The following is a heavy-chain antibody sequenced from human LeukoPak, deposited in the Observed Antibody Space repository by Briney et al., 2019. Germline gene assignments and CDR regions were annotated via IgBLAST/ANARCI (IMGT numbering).Heavy chain of an antibody. J-gene: IGHJ4*02. CDR2: ISYDGSNK. D-gene: IGHD2-15*01. Sequence: GGSLRLSCAASGFTFSSYGMHWVRQAPGKGLEWVAVISYDGSNKYYADSVKGRFTISRDNSKNTLYLQMNSLGAEDTAVYYCARNFGYCSGASCNYYFDYWGQGTLVTVSS. V-gene: IGHV3-30*03. CDR1: GFTFSSYG. CDR3: ARNFGYCSGASCNYYFDY.